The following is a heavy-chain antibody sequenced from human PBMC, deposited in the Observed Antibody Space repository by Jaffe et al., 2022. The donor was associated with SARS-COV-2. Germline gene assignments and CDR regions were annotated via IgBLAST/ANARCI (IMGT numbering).Heavy chain of an antibody. V-gene: IGHV3-33*01. D-gene: IGHD6-13*01. CDR1: GFAFSNFG. J-gene: IGHJ6*02. CDR3: ARGYSSSWYAGRADYYYGMDV. CDR2: IWYDGSKI. Sequence: QVQLVESGGGVVQPGRSLRLSCAASGFAFSNFGMDWVRQAPGKGLEWVAVIWYDGSKIYYGDSVKGRFTISRDNSKNTLYLQMNSLRAEDTAVYYCARGYSSSWYAGRADYYYGMDVWGQGTTVTVSS.